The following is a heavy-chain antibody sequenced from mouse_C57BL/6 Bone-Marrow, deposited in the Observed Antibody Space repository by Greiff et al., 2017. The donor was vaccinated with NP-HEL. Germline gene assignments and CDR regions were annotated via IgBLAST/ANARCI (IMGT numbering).Heavy chain of an antibody. CDR3: ARTYGYTPLYYAMDY. CDR1: GYTFTSYW. CDR2: IDPNSGGT. D-gene: IGHD2-2*01. V-gene: IGHV1-72*01. J-gene: IGHJ4*01. Sequence: QVQLQQPGAELVKPGASVKLSCTASGYTFTSYWMHWVKQRPGRGLEWIGRIDPNSGGTKYVEKFQSKATLTVDKPSSTAYMQLSSLTSDDSAVYYYARTYGYTPLYYAMDYWGQGTSVTVSS.